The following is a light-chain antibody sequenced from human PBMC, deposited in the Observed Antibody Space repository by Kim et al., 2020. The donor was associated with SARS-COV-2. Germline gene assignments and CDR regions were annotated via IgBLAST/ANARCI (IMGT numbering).Light chain of an antibody. CDR1: QSVSSY. Sequence: LSPGERATLSYRASQSVSSYLAWYQQKPGQAPRLLNYDASNRATGIPARFSGSGSGTDFTLTISSLEPEDFAVYYCQQRSNWPLTFGPGTKVDIK. J-gene: IGKJ3*01. V-gene: IGKV3-11*01. CDR2: DAS. CDR3: QQRSNWPLT.